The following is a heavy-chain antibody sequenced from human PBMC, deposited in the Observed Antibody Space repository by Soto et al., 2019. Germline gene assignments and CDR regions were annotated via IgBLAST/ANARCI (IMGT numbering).Heavy chain of an antibody. Sequence: GSLRLSCAASGFTFNSFAMNWVRQAPGRGLEWVSTISGSGGVSYYSDSVRGRFTISRDNSKSTLYLQMNGLRDDDTAVYYCATRYSSGWSRYNWCGTRGQGTLVTVSS. V-gene: IGHV3-23*01. CDR1: GFTFNSFA. D-gene: IGHD6-19*01. J-gene: IGHJ5*02. CDR2: ISGSGGVS. CDR3: ATRYSSGWSRYNWCGT.